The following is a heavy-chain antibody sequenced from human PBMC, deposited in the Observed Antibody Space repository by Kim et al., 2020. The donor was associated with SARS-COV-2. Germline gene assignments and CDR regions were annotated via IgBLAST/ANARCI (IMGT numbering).Heavy chain of an antibody. Sequence: ADSWKGRFTIPRENSKITLYLKMTSLRAEDTAVYYCAKGAGTTVYYGLDVWGQGTTVTVSS. J-gene: IGHJ6*02. V-gene: IGHV3-23*01. CDR3: AKGAGTTVYYGLDV. D-gene: IGHD1-7*01.